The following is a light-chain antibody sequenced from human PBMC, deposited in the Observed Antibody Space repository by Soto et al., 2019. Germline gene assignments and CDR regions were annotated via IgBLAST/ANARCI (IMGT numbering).Light chain of an antibody. Sequence: DIVMTQSPDSLAVSLGERATDNCKSSQSILYSANNKNHLTWYQQKAGQPPKLLIYWASTRESGVPDRFSGSGSGTDFTLTISSLQAEDVAVYYCQQYYTSPWTFGQGTKVDIK. CDR3: QQYYTSPWT. CDR1: QSILYSANNKNH. CDR2: WAS. J-gene: IGKJ1*01. V-gene: IGKV4-1*01.